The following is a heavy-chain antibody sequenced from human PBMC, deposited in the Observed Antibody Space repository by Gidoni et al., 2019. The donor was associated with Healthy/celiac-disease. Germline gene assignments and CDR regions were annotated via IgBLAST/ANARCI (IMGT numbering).Heavy chain of an antibody. V-gene: IGHV3-30*18. Sequence: QVQLVESGGGVVQPGRSLRLSCAASGFTFSSYGMHWVRQAPGKGLEWVAVISYDGSNKYYADSVKGRFTISRDNSKNTLYLQMNSLRAEDTAVYYCAKDLVFRIVGANYFDYWGQGTLVTVSS. CDR3: AKDLVFRIVGANYFDY. CDR2: ISYDGSNK. D-gene: IGHD1-26*01. CDR1: GFTFSSYG. J-gene: IGHJ4*02.